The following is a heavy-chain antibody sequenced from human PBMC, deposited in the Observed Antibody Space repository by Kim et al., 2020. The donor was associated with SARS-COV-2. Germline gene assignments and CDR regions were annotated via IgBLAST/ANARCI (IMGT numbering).Heavy chain of an antibody. D-gene: IGHD6-13*01. Sequence: NLSLKSRVTMSVDTSKNQFSLKLSPVTAADTAVYYCAGLHVSGSSWKFDYWGQGTLVTVSS. V-gene: IGHV4-39*01. J-gene: IGHJ4*02. CDR3: AGLHVSGSSWKFDY.